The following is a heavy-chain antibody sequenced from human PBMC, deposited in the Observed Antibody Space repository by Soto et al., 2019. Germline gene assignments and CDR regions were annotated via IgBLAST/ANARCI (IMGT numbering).Heavy chain of an antibody. CDR1: GFTFSSFG. J-gene: IGHJ6*02. D-gene: IGHD3-3*01. Sequence: QVQVVESGGGVVQPGRSLRLSCAASGFTFSSFGMHWVRQAPGKGLEWVSLIWYDGSKKSYGDSVKGRFTISRDNSRNTVYLQMNSLRADDTAVCSCARDASYDSLWSGYYPSRNGMDVWGQGTTVTVSS. CDR3: ARDASYDSLWSGYYPSRNGMDV. CDR2: IWYDGSKK. V-gene: IGHV3-33*01.